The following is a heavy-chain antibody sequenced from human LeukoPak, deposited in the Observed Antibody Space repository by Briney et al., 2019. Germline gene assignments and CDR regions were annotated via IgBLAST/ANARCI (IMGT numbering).Heavy chain of an antibody. CDR1: GFTFSTYS. J-gene: IGHJ4*02. CDR3: ARRIAVTETQVFEY. D-gene: IGHD1-20*01. Sequence: PGGSLRLSCAASGFTFSTYSMHWVRQAPGKGLEWVSSISGSSSHIFYADSVKGRFTISRDNAKNSLYLQMNSLTDEDTAVYYCARRIAVTETQVFEYWGQGTLVSVST. CDR2: ISGSSSHI. V-gene: IGHV3-48*02.